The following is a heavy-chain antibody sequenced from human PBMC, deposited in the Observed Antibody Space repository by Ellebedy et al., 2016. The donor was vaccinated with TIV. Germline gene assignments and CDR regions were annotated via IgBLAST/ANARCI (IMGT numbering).Heavy chain of an antibody. J-gene: IGHJ4*02. CDR3: ARQLGGGGAY. CDR1: GFTFSNHA. CDR2: ISGGGGAT. Sequence: GGSLRLXXAASGFTFSNHAMSWVRQAPGKGLEWVSAISGGGGATYYADSVKGRFTISRDNAKNSLYLQMNSLRAEDTAVYYCARQLGGGGAYWGQGTLVTVSS. V-gene: IGHV3-23*01. D-gene: IGHD2-21*01.